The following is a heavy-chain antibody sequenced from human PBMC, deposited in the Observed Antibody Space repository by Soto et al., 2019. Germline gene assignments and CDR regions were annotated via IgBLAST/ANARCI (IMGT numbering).Heavy chain of an antibody. CDR1: GFIFNNYF. CDR3: ARDGDYIHPPLDY. J-gene: IGHJ4*02. CDR2: IKQDGSEK. Sequence: GGSLRLSCAASGFIFNNYFMSWVRQAPGKGLEWVANIKQDGSEKYYVDSVRGRFTISRDNTKSSVYLEMNSLRAEDTAVYYCARDGDYIHPPLDYWGQGTLVTVSS. V-gene: IGHV3-7*01. D-gene: IGHD4-4*01.